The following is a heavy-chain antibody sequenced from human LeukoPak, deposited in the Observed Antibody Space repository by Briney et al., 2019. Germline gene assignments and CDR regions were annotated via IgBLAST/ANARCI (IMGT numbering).Heavy chain of an antibody. V-gene: IGHV3-33*01. CDR3: ARDSEGTAYYYYYYMDV. Sequence: GRSLRLSCAASGFTFSSYGIHWVRQAPGKGLEWVAVIWYDGSNKYYADSVKGRFTISRDNSKNTLYLQMNSLRAEDTAVYYCARDSEGTAYYYYYYMDVWGKGTTVTVSS. CDR2: IWYDGSNK. J-gene: IGHJ6*03. D-gene: IGHD6-13*01. CDR1: GFTFSSYG.